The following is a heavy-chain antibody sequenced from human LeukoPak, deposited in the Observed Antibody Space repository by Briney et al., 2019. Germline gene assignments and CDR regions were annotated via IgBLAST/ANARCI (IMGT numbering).Heavy chain of an antibody. Sequence: GGSLRLSCAASRFTFSRFAMSWVRQAPGKGLEWVSTICGSSDNTYNADSVKGRFTISRDNSKNTLYLQMNSLRDEDTAIYYRAKGFRSDGTCYSSVDYWGQGTLVTVSS. CDR2: ICGSSDNT. V-gene: IGHV3-23*01. D-gene: IGHD2-15*01. J-gene: IGHJ4*02. CDR3: AKGFRSDGTCYSSVDY. CDR1: RFTFSRFA.